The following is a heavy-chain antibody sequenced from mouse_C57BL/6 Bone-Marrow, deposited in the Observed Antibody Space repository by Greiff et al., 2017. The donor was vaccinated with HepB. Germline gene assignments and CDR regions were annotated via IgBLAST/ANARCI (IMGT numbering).Heavy chain of an antibody. CDR2: ISSGGSYT. CDR1: GFTFSSYG. J-gene: IGHJ4*01. Sequence: EVKLMESGGDLVKPGGSLKLSCAASGFTFSSYGMSWVRQTPDKRLEWVATISSGGSYTYYPDSVKGRFTISRDNAKNTLYLQMSSLKSEDTAMYYCARHDPYAMDYWVKEPQSPSPQ. CDR3: ARHDPYAMDY. V-gene: IGHV5-6*01.